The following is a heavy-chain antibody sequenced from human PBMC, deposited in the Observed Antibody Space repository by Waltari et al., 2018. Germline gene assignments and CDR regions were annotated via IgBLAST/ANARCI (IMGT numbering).Heavy chain of an antibody. CDR1: GYSFTTYW. D-gene: IGHD7-27*01. CDR3: ARSGVTSPPAGYFDY. CDR2: IYPGDSDT. V-gene: IGHV5-51*01. Sequence: EVQLVQSGAEVKKPGESLKISCKGSGYSFTTYWIGWVRQLPGKGLEWMGIIYPGDSDTRYSPSFQGQVTISVDRSITTAYLQWSSLKASDTAMYYCARSGVTSPPAGYFDYWGQGTLVTVSS. J-gene: IGHJ4*02.